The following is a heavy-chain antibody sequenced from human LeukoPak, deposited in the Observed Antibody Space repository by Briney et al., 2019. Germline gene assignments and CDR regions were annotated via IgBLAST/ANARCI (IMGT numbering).Heavy chain of an antibody. V-gene: IGHV3-48*04. D-gene: IGHD6-19*01. CDR3: ARGTSSGWDYYFDY. J-gene: IGHJ4*02. CDR2: LSSSSTTI. CDR1: GFTFSTYN. Sequence: GGSLRLSCAASGFTFSTYNMNWVRQAPGKGLEWVSYLSSSSTTIFYADSVKGRFTISRDNAKNSLYLQMNSLRAEDTAVYYCARGTSSGWDYYFDYWGQGTLVTVSS.